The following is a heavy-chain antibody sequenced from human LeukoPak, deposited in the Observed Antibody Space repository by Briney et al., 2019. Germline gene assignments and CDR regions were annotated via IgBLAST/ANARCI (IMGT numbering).Heavy chain of an antibody. D-gene: IGHD1-26*01. CDR1: GLTFRSYG. CDR3: VKDGSQWNGRYSWDVFDV. V-gene: IGHV3-30*18. CDR2: ISTDGSYT. Sequence: GGSLRLSCAASGLTFRSYGMHWIRQAPGKGLEWVAVISTDGSYTHYADSVNGRFTVSRDNSNNVLHLQMNSLRSEDTAVYYRVKDGSQWNGRYSWDVFDVWGQGTMVTVSS. J-gene: IGHJ3*01.